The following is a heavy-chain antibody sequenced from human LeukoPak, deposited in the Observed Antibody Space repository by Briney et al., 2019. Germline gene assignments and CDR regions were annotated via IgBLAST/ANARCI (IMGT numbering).Heavy chain of an antibody. V-gene: IGHV5-51*01. CDR1: GYSFTSYW. CDR2: IYPGDPDT. Sequence: GESLKISCKVPGYSFTSYWIGWVRQMSGKGLEWMGIIYPGDPDTRYSPSFQGQVTISADKSISTAYLQWSSLKASDTAMYYCARLKMAAASTGVFDYWGQGTLVTVSS. CDR3: ARLKMAAASTGVFDY. D-gene: IGHD6-13*01. J-gene: IGHJ4*02.